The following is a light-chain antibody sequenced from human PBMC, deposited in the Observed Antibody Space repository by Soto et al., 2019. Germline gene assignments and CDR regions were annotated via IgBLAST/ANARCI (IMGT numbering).Light chain of an antibody. J-gene: IGKJ5*01. V-gene: IGKV3-15*01. CDR1: QSVSSN. CDR3: QQYNNWPPVT. CDR2: GAS. Sequence: EIVMTQAPATRSVSPGERVTLSCRASQSVSSNLAWYQQKSGQAPRLLIYGASTRATGIPARFSGGGSGTEFTLTISSLQSEDFAIYYCQQYNNWPPVTFGQGTRLEIK.